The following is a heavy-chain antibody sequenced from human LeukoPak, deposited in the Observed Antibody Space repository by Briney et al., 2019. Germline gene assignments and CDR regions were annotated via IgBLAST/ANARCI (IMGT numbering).Heavy chain of an antibody. J-gene: IGHJ5*02. V-gene: IGHV4-39*01. CDR3: ARHYVAVTTSGGWFDP. D-gene: IGHD4-17*01. CDR2: IYHSGST. CDR1: GGSISRSTYH. Sequence: SETLSLTCSVSGGSISRSTYHWGWIRQPPGKGLEWIGSIYHSGSTYYNPSLNSRVTISVDTSKNQFSLKLSSVTAADTAVYFCARHYVAVTTSGGWFDPWGQGTLVTVS.